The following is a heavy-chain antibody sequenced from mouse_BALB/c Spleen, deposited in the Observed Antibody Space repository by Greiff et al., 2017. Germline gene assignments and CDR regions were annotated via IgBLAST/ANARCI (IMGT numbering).Heavy chain of an antibody. D-gene: IGHD2-14*01. CDR2: IWSGGST. CDR3: ARDDYRYDWFAY. CDR1: GFSLTSYG. Sequence: VQRVESGPGLVQPSQSLSITCTVSGFSLTSYGVHWVRQSPGKGLEWLGVIWSGGSTDYNAAFISRLSISKDNSKSQVFFKMNSLQANDTAIYYCARDDYRYDWFAYWGQGTLVTVSA. V-gene: IGHV2-2*02. J-gene: IGHJ3*01.